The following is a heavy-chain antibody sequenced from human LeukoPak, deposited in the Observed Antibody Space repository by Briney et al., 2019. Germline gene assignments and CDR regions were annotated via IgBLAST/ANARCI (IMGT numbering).Heavy chain of an antibody. CDR1: GGSFSGYY. V-gene: IGHV4-34*01. J-gene: IGHJ4*02. CDR3: ARLLGGWYMY. D-gene: IGHD6-19*01. Sequence: PSETLSLTRAVYGGSFSGYYWSWIRQPPGKGLEWIGEINHSGSTNYNPSLKSRVTISVDTSKNQFSLKLSSETAADTAVYYCARLLGGWYMYWGQGTLVTVSS. CDR2: INHSGST.